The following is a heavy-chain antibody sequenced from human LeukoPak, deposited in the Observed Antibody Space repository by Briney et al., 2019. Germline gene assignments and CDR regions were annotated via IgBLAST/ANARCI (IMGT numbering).Heavy chain of an antibody. CDR3: ARMPPESPSFDY. V-gene: IGHV2-70*17. Sequence: SGPALVKPTQTLTLTCTFSGFSLSTPEMCVTWIRQPPGKALEWLARIDWDDDKFYSPSLRTRLTISKDTPKNQVVLRMTTMDPVDTATYYCARMPPESPSFDYWGQGALITVSS. CDR1: GFSLSTPEMC. CDR2: IDWDDDK. J-gene: IGHJ4*02.